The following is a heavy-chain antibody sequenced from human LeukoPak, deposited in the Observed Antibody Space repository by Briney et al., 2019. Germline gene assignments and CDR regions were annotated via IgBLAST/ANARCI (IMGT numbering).Heavy chain of an antibody. CDR3: AKDIGNPLIDY. V-gene: IGHV3-30*02. Sequence: PGGSLRLSCAASGFTFSSFGIHWVRQAPGKGLEWVAFIRFDGSHKYYADSVKGRFTISRDNSKNTLYLQMNSLRVEDTAVYYCAKDIGNPLIDYWGQGTLVTVSS. J-gene: IGHJ4*02. CDR2: IRFDGSHK. CDR1: GFTFSSFG. D-gene: IGHD4-23*01.